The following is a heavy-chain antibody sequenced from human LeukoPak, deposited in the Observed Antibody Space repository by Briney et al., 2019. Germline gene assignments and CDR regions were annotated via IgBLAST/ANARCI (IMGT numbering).Heavy chain of an antibody. Sequence: SGPTLVKPTQTLTLTCTFSGFSLSTSGVGVGWTRQPPGKALEWLALIYWNDDKRYSPSLKSRLTITKDTSKNQVVLTMTNMDPVDTATYYCTHIKPSGSYLYYSDYWGQGTLVTVSS. CDR2: IYWNDDK. V-gene: IGHV2-5*01. J-gene: IGHJ4*02. CDR1: GFSLSTSGVG. CDR3: THIKPSGSYLYYSDY. D-gene: IGHD1-26*01.